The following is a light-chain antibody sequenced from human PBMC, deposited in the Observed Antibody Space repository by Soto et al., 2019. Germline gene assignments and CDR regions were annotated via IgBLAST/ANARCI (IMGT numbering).Light chain of an antibody. J-gene: IGKJ1*01. V-gene: IGKV1-5*03. CDR1: QSVDSW. CDR3: QEYGDYPA. CDR2: EAS. Sequence: DIQMTQSPSYLSASVGDRVTITCRASQSVDSWLTWYQQKPGQAPKLLIYEASYLHTGVPARFSGSGSVTQFALTIVSLQPEDFATYYCQEYGDYPAFGQGTKVDI.